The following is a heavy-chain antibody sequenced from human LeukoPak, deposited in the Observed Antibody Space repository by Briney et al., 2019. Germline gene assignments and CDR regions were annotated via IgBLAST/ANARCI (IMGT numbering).Heavy chain of an antibody. V-gene: IGHV3-33*08. J-gene: IGHJ6*02. Sequence: GGSLRLSCAVSGCTFSSYTMHWVRQAPGKGLEWVAVIWYDGSNKYYADSVKGRFTISRDNSKNTLYLQMNSLRAEDTAVYYCARDTDTYYYDSTSYGMDVWGQGTTVTVSS. CDR2: IWYDGSNK. D-gene: IGHD3-22*01. CDR1: GCTFSSYT. CDR3: ARDTDTYYYDSTSYGMDV.